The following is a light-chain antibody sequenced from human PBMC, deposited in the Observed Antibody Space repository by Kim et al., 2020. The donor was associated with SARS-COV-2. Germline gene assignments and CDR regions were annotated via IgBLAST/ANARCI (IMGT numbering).Light chain of an antibody. CDR3: QQYGGFRWT. CDR1: QSVDSGY. V-gene: IGKV3-20*01. Sequence: EIVLTQSPGTLSLSPGERATLSCRASQSVDSGYLAWYQQKPGQAPRLLISGASSRATGIPDRFSGSGSGTDFTLTISRLEPEDFAVYYCQQYGGFRWTFGQGTKVDIK. J-gene: IGKJ1*01. CDR2: GAS.